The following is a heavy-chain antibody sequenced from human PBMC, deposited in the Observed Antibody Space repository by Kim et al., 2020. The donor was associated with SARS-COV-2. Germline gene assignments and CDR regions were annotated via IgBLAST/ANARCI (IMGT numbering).Heavy chain of an antibody. CDR1: GYTFTSYG. Sequence: ASVKVSCKASGYTFTSYGISWVRQAPGQGLEWMGWISAYNGNTNYAQKLQGRVTMTTDTSTSTAYMELRSLRSDDTAVYYCARDPYGLTYYDILTGLVIPRTYYYGMEVWGQGTTVTVSS. V-gene: IGHV1-18*04. J-gene: IGHJ6*02. CDR2: ISAYNGNT. D-gene: IGHD3-9*01. CDR3: ARDPYGLTYYDILTGLVIPRTYYYGMEV.